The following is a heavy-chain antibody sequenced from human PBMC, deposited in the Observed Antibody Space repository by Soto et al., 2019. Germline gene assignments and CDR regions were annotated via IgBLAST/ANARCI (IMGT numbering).Heavy chain of an antibody. Sequence: ASVKVSCNASGYTFTSYDINCVRQATGQGLEWMGWMNPNSGNTGYAQKFQGRVTMTRNTSISTAYMELSSLRSEDTAVYYCARGHGVVVISWFDPWGQGTLVTVSS. D-gene: IGHD3-22*01. CDR1: GYTFTSYD. CDR3: ARGHGVVVISWFDP. CDR2: MNPNSGNT. J-gene: IGHJ5*02. V-gene: IGHV1-8*01.